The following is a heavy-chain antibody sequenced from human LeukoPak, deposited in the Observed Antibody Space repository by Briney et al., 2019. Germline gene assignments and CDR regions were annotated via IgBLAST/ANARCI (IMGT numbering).Heavy chain of an antibody. Sequence: SETLSLTCAVSGYSISSGYYWGWIRQPPGKGLEWIGSIYHSGSTYYNPSLKSRVTISVDTFKNQFSLKLSSVTAADTAVYYCARDVSSSSWTVDYWGQGTLVTVSS. D-gene: IGHD6-13*01. J-gene: IGHJ4*02. CDR2: IYHSGST. CDR3: ARDVSSSSWTVDY. CDR1: GYSISSGYY. V-gene: IGHV4-38-2*02.